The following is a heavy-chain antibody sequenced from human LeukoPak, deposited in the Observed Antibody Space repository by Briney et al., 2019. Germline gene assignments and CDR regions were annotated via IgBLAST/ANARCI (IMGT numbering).Heavy chain of an antibody. V-gene: IGHV4-59*01. J-gene: IGHJ5*02. CDR2: IYYSGST. D-gene: IGHD3-10*01. Sequence: SETLSLTCTVSGGSISSYYWSWIRQPPGKGLEWIGYIYYSGSTNYNPSLKSRVTISVDTSKNQFSLKLSSVTAADTAVYYCATSYYGSGTYYNWFDPWGQGTLVTVSS. CDR3: ATSYYGSGTYYNWFDP. CDR1: GGSISSYY.